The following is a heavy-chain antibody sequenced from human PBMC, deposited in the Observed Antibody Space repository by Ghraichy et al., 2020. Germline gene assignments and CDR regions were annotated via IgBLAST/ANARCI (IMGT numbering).Heavy chain of an antibody. Sequence: GESLNISCAASGFTFSSYSMNWVRQAPGKGLEWVSSISSSSSYIYYADSVKGRFTISRDNAKNSLYLQMNSLRAEDTAVYYCASEVGCSSTSCYELIDYWGQGTLVTVSS. J-gene: IGHJ4*02. CDR2: ISSSSSYI. V-gene: IGHV3-21*01. CDR3: ASEVGCSSTSCYELIDY. D-gene: IGHD2-2*01. CDR1: GFTFSSYS.